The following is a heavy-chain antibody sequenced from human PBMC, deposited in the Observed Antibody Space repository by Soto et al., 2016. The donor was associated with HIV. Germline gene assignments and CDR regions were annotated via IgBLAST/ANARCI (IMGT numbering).Heavy chain of an antibody. CDR3: ARGGEYYDILTGY. CDR1: GFTFSSYW. CDR2: INSDGSRT. D-gene: IGHD3-9*01. V-gene: IGHV3-74*01. Sequence: EVQLVESGGGLVQPGGSLRLSCAASGFTFSSYWMHWVRQAPGKGLVWVSRINSDGSRTSYADSVKGRFTISRDNAKNTLYLQMNSLRAEDTAVYDCARGGEYYDILTGYWGQGTLVTVSS. J-gene: IGHJ4*02.